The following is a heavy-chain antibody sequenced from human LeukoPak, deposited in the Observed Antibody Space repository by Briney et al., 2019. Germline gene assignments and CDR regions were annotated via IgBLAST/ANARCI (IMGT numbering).Heavy chain of an antibody. CDR2: IYSGGST. Sequence: PGGTLRLSCAASGVTVSSNYMSWVRQAPGKGLEWVSGIYSGGSTYYADSVKSRVTISRDNSENTLSLQMNSLRAAHTAVYYCAREAQSTLGVYYFDYWGQGALVTVSS. CDR3: AREAQSTLGVYYFDY. CDR1: GVTVSSNY. J-gene: IGHJ4*02. D-gene: IGHD3-10*01. V-gene: IGHV3-53*01.